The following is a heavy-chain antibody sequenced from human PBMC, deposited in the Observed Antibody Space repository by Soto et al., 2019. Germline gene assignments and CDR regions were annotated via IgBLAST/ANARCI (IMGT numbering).Heavy chain of an antibody. CDR2: ISPYTGNT. CDR1: GYIFVNYG. D-gene: IGHD3-16*01. CDR3: VMVDNYVTPTPQDV. V-gene: IGHV1-18*01. J-gene: IGHJ6*02. Sequence: QVQLVQSGAEVKKPGASVKVSCKASGYIFVNYGIAWVRQAPGQGLEWMGWISPYTGNTHSATKVQGRLTMTTDTCTSTGYMDLGGLTSDDTAVYYCVMVDNYVTPTPQDVWGQGTTVTVSS.